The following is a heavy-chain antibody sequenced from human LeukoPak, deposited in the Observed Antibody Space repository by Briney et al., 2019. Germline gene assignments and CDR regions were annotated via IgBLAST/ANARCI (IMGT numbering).Heavy chain of an antibody. V-gene: IGHV5-51*01. Sequence: GESLKISCEGSGYSFTSYWIGWVRQMPGKGLEWMGIIYAGDSNTRYSPSLQGQVTISADKSISTAYLQWSSLKASDTAMYYCARLDSPVVAASYWGQGTLVTVSS. CDR1: GYSFTSYW. D-gene: IGHD2-15*01. CDR3: ARLDSPVVAASY. J-gene: IGHJ4*02. CDR2: IYAGDSNT.